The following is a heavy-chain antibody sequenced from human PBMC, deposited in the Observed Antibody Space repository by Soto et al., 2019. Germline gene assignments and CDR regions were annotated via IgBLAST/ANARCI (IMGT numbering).Heavy chain of an antibody. CDR3: ARDKRALNWFDP. CDR2: INAGNGNT. CDR1: GYTFTSYA. Sequence: GASVKVSCKASGYTFTSYAMHWVRQATGQRLEWMGWINAGNGNTKYSQKFQGRVTITADESTSTAYMELSSLRSEDTAVYYCARDKRALNWFDPWGQGTLVTVSS. V-gene: IGHV1-3*01. J-gene: IGHJ5*02.